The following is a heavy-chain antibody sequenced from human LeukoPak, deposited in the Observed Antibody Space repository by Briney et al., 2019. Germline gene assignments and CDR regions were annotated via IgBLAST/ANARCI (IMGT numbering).Heavy chain of an antibody. J-gene: IGHJ6*03. CDR3: ARTTEAHSWQTRYYSYYLDV. CDR1: GYTFTGYY. D-gene: IGHD6-13*01. V-gene: IGHV1-2*02. Sequence: ASVTVSCKASGYTFTGYYMHWVRQAPGQGLEWMGWINPNSGGTNYAQKFQGRVTMTRDTSISTAYMELSRLRSDDTAVYYCARTTEAHSWQTRYYSYYLDVWGKGTPVTVSS. CDR2: INPNSGGT.